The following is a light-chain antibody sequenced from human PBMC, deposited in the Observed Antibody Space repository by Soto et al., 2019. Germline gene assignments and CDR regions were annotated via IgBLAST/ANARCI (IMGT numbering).Light chain of an antibody. Sequence: IVLTQTPGTLSLSPGERATLSCRASQSVSRSYLAWYQQKPGQAPRLLIYVASSRATGIPDRFSGSGSGTDFTLTIRRLEPEDFAVYYCQQYHNLWTFGQGTKVDNK. CDR1: QSVSRSY. V-gene: IGKV3-20*01. CDR2: VAS. CDR3: QQYHNLWT. J-gene: IGKJ1*01.